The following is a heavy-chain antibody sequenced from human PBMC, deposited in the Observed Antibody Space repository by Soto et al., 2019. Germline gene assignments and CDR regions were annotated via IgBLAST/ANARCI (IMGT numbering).Heavy chain of an antibody. J-gene: IGHJ4*02. D-gene: IGHD6-19*01. CDR1: GITFSHYH. CDR3: VVIGSGWGFAY. V-gene: IGHV3-11*01. CDR2: ISNSGNTK. Sequence: QVQLVESGGGLVKPGGSLRLSCAASGITFSHYHMKWIRQVPGKGLEWISYISNSGNTKAYADSVKGRFTISRDNAKSSLYLQTNSLRAEDTAIYYCVVIGSGWGFAYWAQGTLVTVSS.